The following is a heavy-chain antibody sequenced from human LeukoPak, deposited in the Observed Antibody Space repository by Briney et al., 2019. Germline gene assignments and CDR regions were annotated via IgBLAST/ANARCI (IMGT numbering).Heavy chain of an antibody. CDR3: ASGLSFYSSGWYGY. V-gene: IGHV4-34*01. D-gene: IGHD6-19*01. J-gene: IGHJ4*02. CDR2: INHSGST. CDR1: GGSFSGYY. Sequence: SETLSLTCAVYGGSFSGYYWSWIRQPPGKGLEWIGEINHSGSTNYNPSLKSRVTISVDTSKNQFSLKLSSVTAADTAVYYCASGLSFYSSGWYGYWGQGTLVTVSS.